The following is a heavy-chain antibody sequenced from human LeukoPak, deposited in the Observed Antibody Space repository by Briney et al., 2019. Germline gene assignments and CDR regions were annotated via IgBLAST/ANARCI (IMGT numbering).Heavy chain of an antibody. CDR3: AKYFDSGSYYKLPH. J-gene: IGHJ1*01. CDR1: GLTFSSNA. V-gene: IGHV3-23*01. Sequence: GRSLRLSYAASGLTFSSNAMSWVRQATGKGLEWVSTISGSGAYTYYADSVKGRFTISRDNSKNTLYLQMNSLRAEDTAVYYCAKYFDSGSYYKLPHWGQGTLVTVSS. D-gene: IGHD3-10*01. CDR2: ISGSGAYT.